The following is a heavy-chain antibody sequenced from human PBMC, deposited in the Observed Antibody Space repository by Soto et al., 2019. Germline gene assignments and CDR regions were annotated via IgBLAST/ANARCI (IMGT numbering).Heavy chain of an antibody. J-gene: IGHJ4*02. CDR1: GFTFSRYV. CDR2: IAADGGDT. D-gene: IGHD2-15*01. Sequence: GGSLRLSCAASGFTFSRYVMSWVHQAPAKGLEWFSAIAADGGDTYYADSVKGRFTISRDNSNNLVYLQMNSLRAEDTAVYYCAKGSGDGRPYYFDYWGQGTLVTVSS. CDR3: AKGSGDGRPYYFDY. V-gene: IGHV3-23*01.